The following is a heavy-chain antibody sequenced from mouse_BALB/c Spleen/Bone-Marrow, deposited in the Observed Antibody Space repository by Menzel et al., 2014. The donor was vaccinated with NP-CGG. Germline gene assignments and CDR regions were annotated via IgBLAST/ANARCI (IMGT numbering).Heavy chain of an antibody. J-gene: IGHJ4*01. V-gene: IGHV3-2*02. Sequence: EVKLMESGPGLVKPSQSLSLPCTVTGYSITSDYAWSWIRQFPGNELEWMGYISYSGSTSYNPSLKSRISITRDTSKNQFFLQLNSVTTEDTATYYCARYSSGTYYAMDYWGQGTSVTVSS. CDR1: GYSITSDYA. CDR3: ARYSSGTYYAMDY. D-gene: IGHD3-1*01. CDR2: ISYSGST.